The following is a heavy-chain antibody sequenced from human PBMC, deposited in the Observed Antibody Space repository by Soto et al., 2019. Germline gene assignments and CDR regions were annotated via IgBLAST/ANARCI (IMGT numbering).Heavy chain of an antibody. CDR1: GGSIRSGCYY. Sequence: LSLTCTVSGGSIRSGCYYWSWIRQHPGKGLEWIGYIYYSGSTDYNPSLKSRVTISVDTSKNQFSLKLSSVTDADTAVYYCAIDVSRHIVVVTATAGAFDIWGQGTMVTVS. J-gene: IGHJ3*02. CDR3: AIDVSRHIVVVTATAGAFDI. V-gene: IGHV4-31*03. D-gene: IGHD2-21*02. CDR2: IYYSGST.